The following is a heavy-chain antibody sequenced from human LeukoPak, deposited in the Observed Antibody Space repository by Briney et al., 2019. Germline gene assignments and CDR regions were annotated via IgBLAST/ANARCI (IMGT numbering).Heavy chain of an antibody. D-gene: IGHD4-17*01. CDR1: GYTFTSYG. Sequence: ASVKVSCKASGYTFTSYGISWVRQAPGQGLEWMGWISAYNGNTNYAQKLQGRVTMTTGTSTSTDYMELRSLRSDDTAVYYCARVTPENYVATVTTSGADYWGQGTLVTVSS. CDR3: ARVTPENYVATVTTSGADY. V-gene: IGHV1-18*01. J-gene: IGHJ4*02. CDR2: ISAYNGNT.